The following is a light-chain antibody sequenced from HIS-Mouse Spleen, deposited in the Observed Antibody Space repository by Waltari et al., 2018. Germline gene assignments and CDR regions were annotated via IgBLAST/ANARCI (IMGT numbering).Light chain of an antibody. CDR1: SSDVGGYNY. J-gene: IGLJ2*01. V-gene: IGLV2-14*03. Sequence: QSALTQPASVSGSPGQSITISCTGTSSDVGGYNYVYWYQQHPGKAPKLMIYDVSNRPSGVSNRFSGSKSGNTASLTISGLQAEDEADYYCSSYTSSSFNVVFCGGTKLTVL. CDR2: DVS. CDR3: SSYTSSSFNVV.